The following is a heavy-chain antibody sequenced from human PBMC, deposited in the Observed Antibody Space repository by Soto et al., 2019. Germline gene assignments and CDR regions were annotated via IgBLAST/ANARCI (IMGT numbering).Heavy chain of an antibody. V-gene: IGHV1-18*01. CDR3: ARGRYAED. CDR2: ISAHNGNT. D-gene: IGHD1-1*01. Sequence: QVHLVQSGAEVKKPGASVTVSCQGSGYAFTTYGITWVRQAPGQGLEWMGWISAHNGNTNYAQKLQGRVTVTRDTATSTEYRELRSLRYDDSAVYYCARGRYAEDWGQGALVTVSS. J-gene: IGHJ4*02. CDR1: GYAFTTYG.